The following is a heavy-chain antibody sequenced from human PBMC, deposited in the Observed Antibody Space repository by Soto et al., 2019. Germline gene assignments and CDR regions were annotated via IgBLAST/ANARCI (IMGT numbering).Heavy chain of an antibody. J-gene: IGHJ4*02. CDR3: ARDDARRHYYDSSGYYYGYFDY. CDR1: GGTFSSYA. CDR2: IIPIFGTA. V-gene: IGHV1-69*13. D-gene: IGHD3-22*01. Sequence: GASVKVSCKASGGTFSSYAISWVRQAPGQGLEWMGGIIPIFGTANYAQKFQGRVTITADESTSTAYMELSSLRSEDTAVYYCARDDARRHYYDSSGYYYGYFDYWGQGTLVTVSS.